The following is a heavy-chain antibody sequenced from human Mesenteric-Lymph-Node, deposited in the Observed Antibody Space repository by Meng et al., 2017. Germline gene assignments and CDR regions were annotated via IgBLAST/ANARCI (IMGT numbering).Heavy chain of an antibody. J-gene: IGHJ3*02. CDR2: ISSGDNYR. CDR1: GGSMSSGYYH. D-gene: IGHD3-9*01. CDR3: AKMRYFDTQDAFDI. Sequence: ETLSLTCTVSGGSMSSGYYHWSWIRQPAGKGLEWVSSISSGDNYRYYADSVKGRVTISRDNPKNSLYLQMNSLRAEDTAVYYCAKMRYFDTQDAFDIWGQGTMVTVSS. V-gene: IGHV3-21*01.